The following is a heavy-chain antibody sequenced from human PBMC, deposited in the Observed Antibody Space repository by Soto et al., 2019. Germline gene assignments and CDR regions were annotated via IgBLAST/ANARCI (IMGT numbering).Heavy chain of an antibody. Sequence: ASVKVSCKASGYTFTSYGISWVRQAPGQGLEWMGWISAYNGNTNYAQKLQGRVTMTTDTSTSTAYMELRSLRSDDTAVYHCARDRGIVVVPAALHNWFVPWGQGTLVTVSS. J-gene: IGHJ5*02. CDR1: GYTFTSYG. V-gene: IGHV1-18*01. CDR3: ARDRGIVVVPAALHNWFVP. CDR2: ISAYNGNT. D-gene: IGHD2-2*01.